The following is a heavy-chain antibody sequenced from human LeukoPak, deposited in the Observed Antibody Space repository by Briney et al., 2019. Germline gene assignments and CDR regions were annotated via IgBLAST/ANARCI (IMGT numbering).Heavy chain of an antibody. CDR2: IYRDGTT. Sequence: GGSLRLSCAASGFTVSTNFMTWVRQAPGKGMEWVSVIYRDGTTHYADSVEGRFTISRDSLRNTLDLQMNSLRAEDTAVYYCAKTGGPWDWGQGALITVSS. J-gene: IGHJ4*02. V-gene: IGHV3-53*01. CDR1: GFTVSTNF. D-gene: IGHD7-27*01. CDR3: AKTGGPWD.